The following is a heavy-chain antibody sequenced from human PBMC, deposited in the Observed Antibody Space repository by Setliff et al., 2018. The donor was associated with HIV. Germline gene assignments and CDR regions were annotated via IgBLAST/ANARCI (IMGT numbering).Heavy chain of an antibody. CDR1: GYTLTELS. V-gene: IGHV1-24*01. J-gene: IGHJ2*01. CDR2: FDPEDGET. Sequence: ASVKVSCKVSGYTLTELSMHWVRQAPGKGLEWMGGFDPEDGETIYAQKFQGRVTMTEDTSTDTAYMELSSLRSEDTTVYYCATVSRSGYFDLWVPETLLVTVSS. CDR3: ATVSRSGYFDL.